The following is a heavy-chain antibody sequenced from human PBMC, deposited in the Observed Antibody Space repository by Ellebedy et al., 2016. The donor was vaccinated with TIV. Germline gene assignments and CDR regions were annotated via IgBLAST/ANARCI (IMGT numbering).Heavy chain of an antibody. J-gene: IGHJ4*02. CDR3: AGRSLALAGFDY. Sequence: GESLKISCAASGFTFSDHYIEWVRQAPGKGLEWVARSRNKVNSYSTEYAASVKGRFTISRDFSVNSVYLQMTSLKTEDMAVYFCAGRSLALAGFDYWGQGTLVTVSS. CDR1: GFTFSDHY. D-gene: IGHD6-19*01. V-gene: IGHV3-72*01. CDR2: SRNKVNSYST.